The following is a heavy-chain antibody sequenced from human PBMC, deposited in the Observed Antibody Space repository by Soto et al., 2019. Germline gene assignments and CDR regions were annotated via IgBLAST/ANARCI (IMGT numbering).Heavy chain of an antibody. Sequence: QITLKESGPTLVKPTQTLTLTCTFSGFSLSTSGVGVGWIRQPPGKALEWLALIYWDDDKRYSPSLKSRLTNTKDTSKNQVVLTMTNMDPVYTATYYGAHLNSPGKYGDYWYYWGQGTLVTVSS. V-gene: IGHV2-5*02. CDR1: GFSLSTSGVG. CDR2: IYWDDDK. D-gene: IGHD4-17*01. J-gene: IGHJ4*02. CDR3: AHLNSPGKYGDYWYY.